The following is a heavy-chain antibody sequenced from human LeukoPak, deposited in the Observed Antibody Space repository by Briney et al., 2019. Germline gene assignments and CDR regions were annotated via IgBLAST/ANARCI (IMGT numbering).Heavy chain of an antibody. V-gene: IGHV4-61*02. D-gene: IGHD3-22*01. CDR1: GDSISSGDYY. Sequence: SETLSLTCTVSGDSISSGDYYWSWIRQPAGKGLEWIGRISSSGSTSYNPSLKSRVTISVDTSKNQFSLKLSSVTAADTAVYFCARGPYSYDSSGAFDIWGQGTMVTVSS. J-gene: IGHJ3*02. CDR2: ISSSGST. CDR3: ARGPYSYDSSGAFDI.